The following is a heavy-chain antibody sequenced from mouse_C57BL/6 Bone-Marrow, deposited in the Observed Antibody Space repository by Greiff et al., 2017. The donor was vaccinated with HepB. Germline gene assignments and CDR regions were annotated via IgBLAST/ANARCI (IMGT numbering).Heavy chain of an antibody. D-gene: IGHD1-1*01. V-gene: IGHV5-12*01. Sequence: EVKLVESGGGLVQPGGSLKLSCAASGFTFSDYYMYWVRQTPEKRLEWVAYISNGGGSTYYPDTVRGRFTISRDNAKNTLYLQMSRLKSEDTAMYYCARFTTVVATGRFDVWGTGTTVTVSS. CDR2: ISNGGGST. CDR3: ARFTTVVATGRFDV. J-gene: IGHJ1*03. CDR1: GFTFSDYY.